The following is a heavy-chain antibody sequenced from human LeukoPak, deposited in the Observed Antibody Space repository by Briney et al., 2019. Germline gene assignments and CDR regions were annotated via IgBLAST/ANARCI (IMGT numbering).Heavy chain of an antibody. CDR3: ARVGGGGYNYEAFDI. J-gene: IGHJ3*02. Sequence: GGSLRLSCAASGFTFSSYSMNWVRQAPGKWLEWVSSISSSSSYIYYADSVKGRFTISGDNAKNSLYLQMNSLRAEDTAVYYCARVGGGGYNYEAFDIWGQGTMVTVSS. D-gene: IGHD5-24*01. V-gene: IGHV3-21*01. CDR1: GFTFSSYS. CDR2: ISSSSSYI.